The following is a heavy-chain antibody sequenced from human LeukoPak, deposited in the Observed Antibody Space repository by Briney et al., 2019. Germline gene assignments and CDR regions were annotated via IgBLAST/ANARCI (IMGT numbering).Heavy chain of an antibody. V-gene: IGHV3-48*03. Sequence: QAGGSLRLSCAASGFTFSSYEMNWVRQAPGKGLEWVSYISSSGSTIYYADSVKGRFTISRDNAKNSLYLQMNSLRAEDTAVYYCAPYYDILTGYSYWGQGTLVTVSS. J-gene: IGHJ4*02. CDR1: GFTFSSYE. CDR2: ISSSGSTI. D-gene: IGHD3-9*01. CDR3: APYYDILTGYSY.